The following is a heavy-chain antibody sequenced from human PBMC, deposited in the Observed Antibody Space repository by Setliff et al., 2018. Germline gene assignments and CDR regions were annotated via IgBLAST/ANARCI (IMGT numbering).Heavy chain of an antibody. CDR3: ARFRVSSGGYNYYAMDV. D-gene: IGHD1-26*01. J-gene: IGHJ6*02. V-gene: IGHV1-18*01. Sequence: GASVKVSCKASGYTFSDYGITWVRQAPGQGLEWVGWIKTFSFKANYAQKLQDRVTITTDTSTATVYMELRGLRSDDTATYYCARFRVSSGGYNYYAMDVWGQGTTVTVSS. CDR1: GYTFSDYG. CDR2: IKTFSFKA.